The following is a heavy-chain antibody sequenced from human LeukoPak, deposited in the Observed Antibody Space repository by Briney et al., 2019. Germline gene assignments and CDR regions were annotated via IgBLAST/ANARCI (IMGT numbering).Heavy chain of an antibody. J-gene: IGHJ5*02. CDR2: IKSKTDGGTP. CDR1: GFTFSNAW. V-gene: IGHV3-15*01. D-gene: IGHD6-13*01. CDR3: TGVSRSSWYDH. Sequence: PGGSLRLSCAASGFTFSNAWMSWVRQAPGKGLEWVGRIKSKTDGGTPDYAAPVKGRFTISRDDSKNTLYLQMNSLKTEDTAVYYCTGVSRSSWYDHWGQGTLVTVSS.